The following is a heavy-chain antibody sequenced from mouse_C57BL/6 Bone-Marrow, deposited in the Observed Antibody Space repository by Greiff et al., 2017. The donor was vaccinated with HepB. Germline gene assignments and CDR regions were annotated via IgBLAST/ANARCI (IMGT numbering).Heavy chain of an antibody. Sequence: EVQVVESGGGLVQPGGSLKLSCAASGFTFSDYYMYWVRQTPEKRLEWVAYISNGGGSTYYPDTVKGRFTISRDNAKNTLYLQMSRLKSEDTAMYYCARQDYGSSSFAYWGQGTLVTVSA. V-gene: IGHV5-12*01. CDR1: GFTFSDYY. CDR3: ARQDYGSSSFAY. CDR2: ISNGGGST. D-gene: IGHD1-1*01. J-gene: IGHJ3*01.